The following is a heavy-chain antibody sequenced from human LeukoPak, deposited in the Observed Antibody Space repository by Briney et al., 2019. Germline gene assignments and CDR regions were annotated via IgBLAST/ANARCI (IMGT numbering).Heavy chain of an antibody. J-gene: IGHJ4*02. Sequence: SETLSLTCAVYGGSFSGYYWSWIRQPPGKGLEWIGEINHSGSTNYNPSLKSRVTISVDTSKNQFSLKLSSVTAADTAVYYCAREGVAAPGYWGQGTLVTVSS. D-gene: IGHD6-13*01. CDR3: AREGVAAPGY. V-gene: IGHV4-34*01. CDR2: INHSGST. CDR1: GGSFSGYY.